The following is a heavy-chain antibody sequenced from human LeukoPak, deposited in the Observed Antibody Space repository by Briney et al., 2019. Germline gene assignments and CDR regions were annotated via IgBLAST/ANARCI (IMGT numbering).Heavy chain of an antibody. CDR2: IWYDGSNK. CDR1: GFTFSSYG. CDR3: ARYSRTTGTTSNFDY. V-gene: IGHV3-33*01. Sequence: GGSLRLSCAASGFTFSSYGMHWVRQAPGKGLEWVAVIWYDGSNKYYADSVKGQFTISRDNSKNTLYLQMNSLGAEDTAVYYCARYSRTTGTTSNFDYWGQGTLVTVSS. J-gene: IGHJ4*02. D-gene: IGHD1-1*01.